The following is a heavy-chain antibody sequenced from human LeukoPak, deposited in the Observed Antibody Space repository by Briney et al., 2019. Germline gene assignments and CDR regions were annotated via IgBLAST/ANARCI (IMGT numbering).Heavy chain of an antibody. D-gene: IGHD4-11*01. Sequence: PSETLSLTCAVSGGSIGSSNWWSWVRQPPGKGLEWIGEIYYSGNTNYNPSLKSRVTISIDKSKNQFSLKLSSVTAADTAVYYCARLPYINSRRVFDYWGQGTLVTVSS. CDR1: GGSIGSSNW. V-gene: IGHV4-4*02. J-gene: IGHJ4*02. CDR2: IYYSGNT. CDR3: ARLPYINSRRVFDY.